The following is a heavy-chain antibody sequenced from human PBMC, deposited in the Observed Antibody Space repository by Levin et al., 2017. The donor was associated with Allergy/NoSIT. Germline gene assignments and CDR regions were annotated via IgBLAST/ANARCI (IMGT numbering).Heavy chain of an antibody. D-gene: IGHD3-10*01. CDR1: GGSISSGDYY. V-gene: IGHV4-30-4*01. CDR3: AMRGAITMVRGVITNLRAFDI. Sequence: SETLSLTCTVSGGSISSGDYYWSWIRQPPGKGLEWIGYIYYSGSTYYNPSLKSRVTISVDTSKNQFSLKLSSVTAADTAVYYCAMRGAITMVRGVITNLRAFDIWGQGTMVTVSS. J-gene: IGHJ3*02. CDR2: IYYSGST.